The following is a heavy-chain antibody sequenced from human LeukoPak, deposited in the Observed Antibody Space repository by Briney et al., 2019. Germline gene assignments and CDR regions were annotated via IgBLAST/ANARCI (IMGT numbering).Heavy chain of an antibody. Sequence: GGSLRLSCAASGFTFSSYAMSWVRQAPGKGLEWVSAISGSGGSTYYADSVKGRFTISRDNSKNTLYLQMNSLRAEDTAVYYCAKAPVIAAAGNANFDYWGQGTLVTVSS. CDR1: GFTFSSYA. V-gene: IGHV3-23*01. D-gene: IGHD6-13*01. J-gene: IGHJ4*02. CDR3: AKAPVIAAAGNANFDY. CDR2: ISGSGGST.